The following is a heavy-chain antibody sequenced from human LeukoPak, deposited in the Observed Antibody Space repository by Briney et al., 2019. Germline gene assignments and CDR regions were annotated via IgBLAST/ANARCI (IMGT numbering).Heavy chain of an antibody. V-gene: IGHV4-38-2*02. J-gene: IGHJ4*02. CDR1: SYSISRGYY. Sequence: PSETLSLTCTVSSYSISRGYYWGWIRQSPGKGLEWIGNIHHGGSTSYNPSLKSRVTISLDMSKNQFSLKLNSVTAADTAVYYCARSRYGRLFTTDYFEYWGQGILVTVSS. CDR3: ARSRYGRLFTTDYFEY. D-gene: IGHD3-22*01. CDR2: IHHGGST.